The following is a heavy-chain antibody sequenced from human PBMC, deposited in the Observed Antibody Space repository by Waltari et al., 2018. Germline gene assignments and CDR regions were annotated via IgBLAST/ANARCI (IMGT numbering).Heavy chain of an antibody. CDR1: GGSISSGGYS. D-gene: IGHD5-12*01. V-gene: IGHV4-30-2*01. J-gene: IGHJ3*02. CDR2: IYHSGST. CDR3: ARVGIREVATTGAFDI. Sequence: QLQLQESGSGLVKPSQTLSLTCAVSGGSISSGGYSWRWIRQPPGKGLEWIGYIYHSGSTYYNPSLKSRVTISVDRSKNQFSLKLSSVTAADTAVYYCARVGIREVATTGAFDIWGQGTMVTVSS.